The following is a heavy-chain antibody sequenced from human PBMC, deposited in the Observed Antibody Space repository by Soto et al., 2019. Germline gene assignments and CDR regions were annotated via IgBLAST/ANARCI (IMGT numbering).Heavy chain of an antibody. D-gene: IGHD2-15*01. J-gene: IGHJ6*02. CDR1: GYTFTGYY. V-gene: IGHV1-2*04. Sequence: GASVKVSCKASGYTFTGYYMHWVRQAPGQGLEWMGWINPNSGGTNYAQKFQGWVTMTRDTSISTAYMELSRLRSDDTAVYYCARAPYCSGGSCYLLDYGMDVRGQGTTVTVSS. CDR2: INPNSGGT. CDR3: ARAPYCSGGSCYLLDYGMDV.